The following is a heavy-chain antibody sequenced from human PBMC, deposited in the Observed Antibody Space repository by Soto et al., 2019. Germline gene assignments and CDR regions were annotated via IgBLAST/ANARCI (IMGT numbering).Heavy chain of an antibody. CDR3: ATDIHATWLLNS. Sequence: GGSLRLSCAASGFTFHTYGMNWVRQAPGKGLEWISYISSTSRPIFYADSMKGRFTVSRDNSKNTLYLQMDSLRAEDTSLYLCATDIHATWLLNSWGQGTLVTVSS. D-gene: IGHD2-2*02. CDR1: GFTFHTYG. V-gene: IGHV3-48*01. J-gene: IGHJ4*02. CDR2: ISSTSRPI.